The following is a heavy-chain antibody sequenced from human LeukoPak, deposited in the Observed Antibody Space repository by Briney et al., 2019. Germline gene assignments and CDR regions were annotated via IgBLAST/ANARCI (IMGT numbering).Heavy chain of an antibody. D-gene: IGHD6-19*01. Sequence: SGTLSLTCAVSGGSISSNIWWSWVRQPPGKGLEWIGEMYHSGSTNSNPSLKSRVTISVDKSRNQFSLKLSSVTAADTAVYYCARLSRITVAGYFDYWGQGTLVTVSS. CDR3: ARLSRITVAGYFDY. CDR2: MYHSGST. CDR1: GGSISSNIW. V-gene: IGHV4-4*02. J-gene: IGHJ4*02.